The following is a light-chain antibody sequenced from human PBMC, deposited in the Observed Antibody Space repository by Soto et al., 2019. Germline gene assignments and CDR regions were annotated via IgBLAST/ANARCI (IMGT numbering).Light chain of an antibody. V-gene: IGKV3-11*01. Sequence: ENVLTQSLSTLTLYPGERATLSCRAGQNIGTSLVWSQQKPGQSPRLLIYDASHRATGVPARFSGSGSGTDFTLTISGLEPEDFAVYYCQQRSGWPITFGQGTRLEIK. J-gene: IGKJ5*01. CDR3: QQRSGWPIT. CDR2: DAS. CDR1: QNIGTS.